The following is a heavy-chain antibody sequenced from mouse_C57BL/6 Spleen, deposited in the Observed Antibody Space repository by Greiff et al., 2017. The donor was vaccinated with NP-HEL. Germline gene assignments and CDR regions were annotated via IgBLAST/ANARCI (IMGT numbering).Heavy chain of an antibody. D-gene: IGHD2-3*01. Sequence: QVQLQQPGAELVRPGSSVKLSCKASGYTFPSYWMDWVKQRPGQGLEWIGNIYPSDSETHYNQKFKDKATLTVDKSSSTAYMQLSSLTSEDSAVYDCARGDGYYDYFDYWGQGTTLTVSS. CDR1: GYTFPSYW. J-gene: IGHJ2*01. CDR2: IYPSDSET. CDR3: ARGDGYYDYFDY. V-gene: IGHV1-61*01.